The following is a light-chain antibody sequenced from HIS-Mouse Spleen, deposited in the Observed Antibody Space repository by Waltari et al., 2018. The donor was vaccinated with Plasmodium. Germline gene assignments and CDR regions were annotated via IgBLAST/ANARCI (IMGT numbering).Light chain of an antibody. CDR1: QSGLYSSNNKNY. V-gene: IGKV4-1*01. CDR3: QQYYSTPYT. CDR2: WAS. Sequence: DIVMTQSPDSLAVSLGERATINCKSSQSGLYSSNNKNYLAWYQQKPGQPPKLLIYWASTRESGVPDRLSGSGSGTDFTLTISSLQAEDVAVYYCQQYYSTPYTFGQGTKLEIK. J-gene: IGKJ2*01.